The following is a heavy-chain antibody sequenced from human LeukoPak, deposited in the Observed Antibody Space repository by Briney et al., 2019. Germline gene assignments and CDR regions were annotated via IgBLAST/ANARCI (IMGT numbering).Heavy chain of an antibody. J-gene: IGHJ5*02. V-gene: IGHV4-39*01. Sequence: SETLSLTCTVSGGSISSSSNYWGWIRQPPGKGLEWIGLIYYSGSPYYNPSLKSRVTISVDTSKSQFSLKLSSVTAADTAVYYCARGAGYYGSGTNNGCDPWGQGTLVTVSS. CDR2: IYYSGSP. CDR3: ARGAGYYGSGTNNGCDP. CDR1: GGSISSSSNY. D-gene: IGHD3-10*01.